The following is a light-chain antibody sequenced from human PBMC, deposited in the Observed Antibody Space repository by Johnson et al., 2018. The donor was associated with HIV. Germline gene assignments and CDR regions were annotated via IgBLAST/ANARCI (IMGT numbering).Light chain of an antibody. CDR1: SSNIGRHY. V-gene: IGLV1-51*01. CDR2: DND. Sequence: QSVLTQSPSVSAAPGQTVTISCSGSSSNIGRHYVSWYQQLPGTAPKLLIYDNDSRPSGIPDRFSGSKSGTSATLRITGLQTGDEADYYCGTWDSRLGNYVWGTGNKITV. CDR3: GTWDSRLGNYV. J-gene: IGLJ1*01.